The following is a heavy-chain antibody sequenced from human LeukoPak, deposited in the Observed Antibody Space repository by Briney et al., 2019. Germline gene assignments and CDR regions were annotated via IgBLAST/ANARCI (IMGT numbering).Heavy chain of an antibody. V-gene: IGHV3-23*01. J-gene: IGHJ4*02. CDR2: ISGSGGST. CDR1: GSTFSSYA. Sequence: GGSLRLSCAASGSTFSSYAMSWVRQAPGKGLEWVSAISGSGGSTYYADSVKGRFTISRDNSKNTLYLQMNSLRAEDTAVYYCAKDGAGYSSGWYFDYWGQGTLVTVSS. CDR3: AKDGAGYSSGWYFDY. D-gene: IGHD6-19*01.